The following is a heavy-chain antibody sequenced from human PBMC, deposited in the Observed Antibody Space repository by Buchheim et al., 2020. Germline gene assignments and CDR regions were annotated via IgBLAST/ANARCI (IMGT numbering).Heavy chain of an antibody. CDR1: GGSISSNNW. D-gene: IGHD6-13*01. V-gene: IGHV4-4*02. Sequence: QVQLQESGPGLVKPSGTLSLTCAVSGGSISSNNWWSWVRQAPGKGLEWIGEIYHTGSTNYNPSLKSRVTISVNKSKNQFSLKLSSVTAADTAVFYCASSPNIATAGTYYFDYWGQGTL. J-gene: IGHJ4*02. CDR3: ASSPNIATAGTYYFDY. CDR2: IYHTGST.